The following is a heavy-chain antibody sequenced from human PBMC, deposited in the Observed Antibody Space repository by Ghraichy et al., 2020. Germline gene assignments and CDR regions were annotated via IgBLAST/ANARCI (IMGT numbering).Heavy chain of an antibody. D-gene: IGHD5-18*01. CDR3: AKGEYSFYGMGV. Sequence: GESLNISCAASGFTVSSNYMSWVRQAPGKGLEWVSVIYSGGSTYYADSVKGRFTISRDNSKNTLYLQMNSLRAEDTAVYYCAKGEYSFYGMGVWGQGTTVTVSS. J-gene: IGHJ6*02. V-gene: IGHV3-53*01. CDR1: GFTVSSNY. CDR2: IYSGGST.